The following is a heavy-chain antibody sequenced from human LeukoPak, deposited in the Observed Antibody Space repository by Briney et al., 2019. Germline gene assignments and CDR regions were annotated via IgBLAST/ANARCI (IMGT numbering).Heavy chain of an antibody. Sequence: SGPALLNPTQTLTLSCTFSGFSLSTSGMGVSWIRQPPGKALEWLARIDWDDDKYYSTPLKTRLTISKDPPKNQVVLTMTNMDPVDTATYYCARIKASVGTPVVYFDYWGQGTLVTVSS. CDR2: IDWDDDK. D-gene: IGHD1-1*01. CDR1: GFSLSTSGMG. V-gene: IGHV2-70*11. J-gene: IGHJ4*02. CDR3: ARIKASVGTPVVYFDY.